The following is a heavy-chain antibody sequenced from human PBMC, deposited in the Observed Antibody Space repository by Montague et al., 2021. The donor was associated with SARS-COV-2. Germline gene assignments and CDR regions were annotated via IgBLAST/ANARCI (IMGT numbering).Heavy chain of an antibody. CDR1: GGSISGSD. J-gene: IGHJ4*02. Sequence: SETLSLTCAVYGGSISGSDWSWIRQSPGKGLQWIGEIEHSGSTKYNKSPKSRLTPLADKSKNQFSLKLSTVTAADTAVYYCARGRVEIAMIAVVFTGGIYCYDDWGRGTLVTVSS. V-gene: IGHV4-34*01. D-gene: IGHD3-22*01. CDR2: IEHSGST. CDR3: ARGRVEIAMIAVVFTGGIYCYDD.